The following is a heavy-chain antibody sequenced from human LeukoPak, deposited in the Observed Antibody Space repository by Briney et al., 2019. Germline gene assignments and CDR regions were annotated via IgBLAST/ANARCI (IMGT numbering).Heavy chain of an antibody. Sequence: GESLKISCKGSGYSFTSYWIGWVRQMPGKGLEWMGMIYPGDSDTRYSPSFQGQVTISADKSISTAYLQWSSLKASDTAMYCCARHVCSSTSCYSVYFDYWGQGTLVTVSS. J-gene: IGHJ4*02. CDR1: GYSFTSYW. V-gene: IGHV5-51*01. CDR2: IYPGDSDT. D-gene: IGHD2-2*01. CDR3: ARHVCSSTSCYSVYFDY.